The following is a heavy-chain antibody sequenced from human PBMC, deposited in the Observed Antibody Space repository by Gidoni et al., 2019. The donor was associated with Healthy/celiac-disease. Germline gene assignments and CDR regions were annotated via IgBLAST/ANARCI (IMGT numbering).Heavy chain of an antibody. D-gene: IGHD3-22*01. Sequence: EVQLVETGGGLIQPGGSLRLSCAAPGFTVSSNYMSWVRQAPGKGLEWVSVIYSGGSTYYADSVKGRFTISRDNSKNTLYLQMNSLRAEDTAVYYCARLWVDYDSSGYVDYWGQGTLVTVSS. CDR2: IYSGGST. CDR3: ARLWVDYDSSGYVDY. V-gene: IGHV3-53*02. J-gene: IGHJ4*02. CDR1: GFTVSSNY.